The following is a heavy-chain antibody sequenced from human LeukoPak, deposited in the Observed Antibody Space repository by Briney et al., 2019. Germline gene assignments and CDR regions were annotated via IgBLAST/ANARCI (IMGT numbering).Heavy chain of an antibody. CDR3: ARGDSSSSVSCDY. CDR1: GGIFSSYA. J-gene: IGHJ4*02. D-gene: IGHD6-6*01. Sequence: SVKVSCKASGGIFSSYAISWVRQAPGQGLEWMGGIIPIFGTANYAQKFQGRVTITTDESTSTAYMELSSLRSEDTAVYYCARGDSSSSVSCDYWGQGTLVTVSS. V-gene: IGHV1-69*05. CDR2: IIPIFGTA.